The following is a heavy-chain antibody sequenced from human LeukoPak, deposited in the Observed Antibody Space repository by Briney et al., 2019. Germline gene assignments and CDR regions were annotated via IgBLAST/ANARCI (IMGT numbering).Heavy chain of an antibody. Sequence: SETLSLTCAVSGGSISSGGYSWSWIRQPPGKGLEWIGDIYHSGSTYYNPSLKSRVTISVDRSKNQFSLKLSSVTAADTAVYYCARVPGYCSSTSCRYYYYGMDVWGQGTTVTVSS. J-gene: IGHJ6*02. CDR3: ARVPGYCSSTSCRYYYYGMDV. V-gene: IGHV4-30-2*01. CDR1: GGSISSGGYS. D-gene: IGHD2-2*01. CDR2: IYHSGST.